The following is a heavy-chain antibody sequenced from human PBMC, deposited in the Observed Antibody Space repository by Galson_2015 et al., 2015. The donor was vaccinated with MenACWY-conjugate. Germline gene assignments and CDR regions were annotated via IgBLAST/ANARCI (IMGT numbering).Heavy chain of an antibody. CDR1: GGTFSSYA. CDR2: IIPIFGTA. J-gene: IGHJ5*02. CDR3: ARFSDIVVVPAAMGGFDP. D-gene: IGHD2-2*01. V-gene: IGHV1-69*13. Sequence: SVKVSCKASGGTFSSYAISWVRQAPGQGLEWMGGIIPIFGTANYAQKFQGRVTITADESTSTAYMELSSLRSEDTAVYYCARFSDIVVVPAAMGGFDPWGQGTLVTVSS.